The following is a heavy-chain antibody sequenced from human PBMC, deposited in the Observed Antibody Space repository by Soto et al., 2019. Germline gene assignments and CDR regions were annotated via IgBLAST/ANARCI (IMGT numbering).Heavy chain of an antibody. J-gene: IGHJ4*02. V-gene: IGHV4-59*08. D-gene: IGHD6-6*01. CDR1: GGSISSYY. CDR2: IYYSGST. Sequence: SETLSLTCTVSGGSISSYYWSWIRQPPGKGLEWIGYIYYSGSTNYNPSLKSRVTISVDTSKNQSSLKLSSVTAADTAVYYCARHDEQIVYDYWGQGTLVTVSS. CDR3: ARHDEQIVYDY.